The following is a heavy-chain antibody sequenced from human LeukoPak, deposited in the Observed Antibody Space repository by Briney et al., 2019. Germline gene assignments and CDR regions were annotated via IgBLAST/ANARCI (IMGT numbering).Heavy chain of an antibody. D-gene: IGHD5-12*01. V-gene: IGHV1-18*01. CDR3: ARGADSGYDFLSWFDP. CDR1: GYTFTSYG. Sequence: GASVKVSCKASGYTFTSYGISWVRQAPGQGLEWMGWISAYNGNKNYAQKLQGRVTMTTDTSTSTAYMELRGLRSDDTAVYYCARGADSGYDFLSWFDPWGQGTLVTVSS. J-gene: IGHJ5*02. CDR2: ISAYNGNK.